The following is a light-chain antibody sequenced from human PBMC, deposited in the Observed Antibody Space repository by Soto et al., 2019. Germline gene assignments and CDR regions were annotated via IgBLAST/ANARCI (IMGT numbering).Light chain of an antibody. Sequence: EIVMTQSPATLSVSPGERATLSCRASQSVRSILAWYQQKPGQAPRLLIYGASTRATGFPARFSGSGSGTEFTLTISSLQSEDLAVYYCQQYNSWPLTLGGGTRVEIK. CDR2: GAS. V-gene: IGKV3-15*01. J-gene: IGKJ4*01. CDR1: QSVRSI. CDR3: QQYNSWPLT.